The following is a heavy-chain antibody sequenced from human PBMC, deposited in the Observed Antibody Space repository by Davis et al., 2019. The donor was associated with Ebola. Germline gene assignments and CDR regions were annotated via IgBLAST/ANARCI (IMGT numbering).Heavy chain of an antibody. CDR2: INWNSDDL. V-gene: IGHV3-9*01. CDR1: GFIFDDYA. D-gene: IGHD4-17*01. J-gene: IGHJ6*02. CDR3: ALDPYGDPEYGMDV. Sequence: PGGSLRLSCTASGFIFDDYAIHWVRQVPGKGLEWVSGINWNSDDLDYAASVKGRFTISRDNAKNSLYLQMNSLRAEDTAVYYCALDPYGDPEYGMDVWGQGTTVTVSS.